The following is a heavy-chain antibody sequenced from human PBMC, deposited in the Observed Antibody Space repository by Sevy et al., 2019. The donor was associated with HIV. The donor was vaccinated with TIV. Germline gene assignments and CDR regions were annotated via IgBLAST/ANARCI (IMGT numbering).Heavy chain of an antibody. CDR1: GFTFSSYE. CDR2: ISSSGSTI. D-gene: IGHD2-2*01. V-gene: IGHV3-48*03. CDR3: ARDRYCSSTSCPYGMDV. J-gene: IGHJ6*02. Sequence: GSLRLSCAASGFTFSSYEMNWVRQAPGKGLEWVSYISSSGSTIYYADSVKGRFTISRDNAKNSLYLQMNSLRAEDTAVYYCARDRYCSSTSCPYGMDVWGQGTTVTVSS.